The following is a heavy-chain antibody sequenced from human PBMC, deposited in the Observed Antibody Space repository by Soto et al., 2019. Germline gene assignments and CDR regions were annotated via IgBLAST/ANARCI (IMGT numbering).Heavy chain of an antibody. CDR2: ISYDGSNK. CDR1: GFTFSSYA. V-gene: IGHV3-30-3*01. D-gene: IGHD1-20*01. CDR3: ARGSAWSITGKGHDY. Sequence: GGSLRLSCAASGFTFSSYAMHWVRQAPGKGLEWVAVISYDGSNKYYADSVKGRFTISRDNSKNTLYLQMNSLRAEDTAVYYCARGSAWSITGKGHDYWGQGTLVTVSS. J-gene: IGHJ4*02.